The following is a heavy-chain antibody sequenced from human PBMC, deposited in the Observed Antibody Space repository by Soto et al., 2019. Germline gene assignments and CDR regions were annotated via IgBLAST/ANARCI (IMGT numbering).Heavy chain of an antibody. V-gene: IGHV2-5*01. CDR2: IYWNDDK. Sequence: QITLKESGPTLVKPTQTLTLTCTFSGFSLSTSGVGVGWIRQPPGKALEWLALIYWNDDKRYSPSLKSWLTITKDPSKNQVVLTMTNMDPVDTATYYCAHSGATVLLAGGRPNHFDYWGQGTLVTVSS. J-gene: IGHJ4*02. D-gene: IGHD4-17*01. CDR1: GFSLSTSGVG. CDR3: AHSGATVLLAGGRPNHFDY.